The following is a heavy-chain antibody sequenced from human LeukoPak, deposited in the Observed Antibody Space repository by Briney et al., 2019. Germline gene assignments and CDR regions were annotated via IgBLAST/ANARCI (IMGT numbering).Heavy chain of an antibody. V-gene: IGHV4-39*01. CDR3: ASQGDSSGYYRGFDP. J-gene: IGHJ5*02. D-gene: IGHD3-22*01. Sequence: PSETLSLTCTVSGGSISSSTYYWAWIRQPPGEGLEWLGCIYYSGSTYYNPSLKSRVTISIDTSKIQFSLKLSSVTAADTAVYYCASQGDSSGYYRGFDPWGQGTLVTVSS. CDR1: GGSISSSTYY. CDR2: IYYSGST.